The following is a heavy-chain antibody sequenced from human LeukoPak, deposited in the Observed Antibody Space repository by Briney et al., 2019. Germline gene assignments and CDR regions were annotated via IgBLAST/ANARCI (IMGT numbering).Heavy chain of an antibody. CDR3: ARLSLNDAFDI. J-gene: IGHJ3*02. V-gene: IGHV5-51*01. CDR1: GCTFTTYW. CDR2: IYPGDSDT. Sequence: GESLKISCKGSGCTFTTYWIGWVRQMPGKGLEWMGIIYPGDSDTRYSPSFQGQVTISADKSISTAYLQWSSLKASDTAMYYCARLSLNDAFDIWGQGTMVTVSS.